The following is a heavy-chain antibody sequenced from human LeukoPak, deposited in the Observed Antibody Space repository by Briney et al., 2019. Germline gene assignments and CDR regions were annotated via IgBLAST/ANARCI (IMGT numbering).Heavy chain of an antibody. CDR2: ISTSSSTI. Sequence: GGSLRLSCAASGFTFSSYSMNWVRQAPGKGLEWVSYISTSSSTIYYADSVEGRFTISRDNVKNSLYLQMDSLRAEDTAVYYCARGDDRGYGSWYFIWFDPWGQGTLVTVSS. CDR1: GFTFSSYS. D-gene: IGHD6-13*01. J-gene: IGHJ5*02. V-gene: IGHV3-48*01. CDR3: ARGDDRGYGSWYFIWFDP.